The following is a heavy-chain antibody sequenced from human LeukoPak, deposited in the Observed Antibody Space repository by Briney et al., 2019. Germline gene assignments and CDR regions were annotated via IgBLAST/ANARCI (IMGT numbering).Heavy chain of an antibody. J-gene: IGHJ6*03. D-gene: IGHD3/OR15-3a*01. CDR3: ARRTGYNSYYMDV. Sequence: GASVKVSCKASGYIFMQYGISWVRQAPGQGLEWMAWISTYNGNANYAQKFQGRVTMTTDTSTSTAYMELRSLRSDDTAVYYCARRTGYNSYYMDVWDQGTTVIVSS. CDR1: GYIFMQYG. CDR2: ISTYNGNA. V-gene: IGHV1-18*01.